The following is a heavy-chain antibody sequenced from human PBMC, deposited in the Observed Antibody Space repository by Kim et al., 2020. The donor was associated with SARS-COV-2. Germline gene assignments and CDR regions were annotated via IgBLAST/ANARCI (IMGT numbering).Heavy chain of an antibody. Sequence: NPSLKSRVTISVDKSKNQYSLRLSSVTAADTAVYYCAGGITMVRGVLFDYWGQGTLVTVSS. V-gene: IGHV4-4*02. CDR3: AGGITMVRGVLFDY. D-gene: IGHD3-10*01. J-gene: IGHJ4*02.